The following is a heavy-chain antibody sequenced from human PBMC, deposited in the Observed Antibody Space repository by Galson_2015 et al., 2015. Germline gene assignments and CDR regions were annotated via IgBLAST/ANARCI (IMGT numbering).Heavy chain of an antibody. CDR2: ISAYNGNT. V-gene: IGHV1-18*01. D-gene: IGHD1-26*01. J-gene: IGHJ4*02. CDR1: GYTFTTYT. Sequence: SVKVSCKASGYTFTTYTISWGRQAPGQGLEWMGWISAYNGNTKDAQNLQGRVTMTTDTSTSTAYMELRSLRSDDTAVYYCSRGGATDFDDWGQGTLVTVSS. CDR3: SRGGATDFDD.